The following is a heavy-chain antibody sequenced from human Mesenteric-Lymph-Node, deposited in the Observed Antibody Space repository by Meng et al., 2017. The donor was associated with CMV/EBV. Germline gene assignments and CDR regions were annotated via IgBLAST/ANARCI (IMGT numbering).Heavy chain of an antibody. CDR3: VRDIRAIAARQAYGAFDI. Sequence: SETLSLTCTVSGGSISSTNYYWGWIRQPPGKGLEWIGSIFYSGSTYYNPSLKSRVTTSLDTSKNHFSLKVSSVTAADTAVYYCVRDIRAIAARQAYGAFDIWGQGTMVTVSS. CDR1: GGSISSTNYY. V-gene: IGHV4-39*07. D-gene: IGHD6-6*01. CDR2: IFYSGST. J-gene: IGHJ3*02.